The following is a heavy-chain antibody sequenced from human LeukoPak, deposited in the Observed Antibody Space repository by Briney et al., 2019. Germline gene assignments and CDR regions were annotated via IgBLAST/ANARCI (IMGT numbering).Heavy chain of an antibody. J-gene: IGHJ4*02. V-gene: IGHV3-64D*06. CDR2: ISSNGGST. Sequence: PGGSLRLSCSASGFTFSRYAMDWVRQAPGKGLEYVSAISSNGGSTYYADSVKGRFTISRDNSKNTLYLQMSSLRAEDTAVYYCVKESVTMVRGDQGDYWGQGTLVTVSS. CDR3: VKESVTMVRGDQGDY. D-gene: IGHD3-10*01. CDR1: GFTFSRYA.